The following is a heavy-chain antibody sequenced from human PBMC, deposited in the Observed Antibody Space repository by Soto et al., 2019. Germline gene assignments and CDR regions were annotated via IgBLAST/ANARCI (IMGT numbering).Heavy chain of an antibody. J-gene: IGHJ4*02. CDR2: ISSYNGNT. V-gene: IGHV1-18*04. D-gene: IGHD1-1*01. CDR1: GYTFTNYG. CDR3: ARDYFSLNRNERDFSDCFDY. Sequence: QIQLVQSGVEVKMPGASVKVSCKASGYTFTNYGISWVRQAPGQGLEWMGWISSYNGNTNYAQKLQGRLTLTTDTSTSTIYMELRSLRSDDTAVYYCARDYFSLNRNERDFSDCFDYWGQGTLVTVSS.